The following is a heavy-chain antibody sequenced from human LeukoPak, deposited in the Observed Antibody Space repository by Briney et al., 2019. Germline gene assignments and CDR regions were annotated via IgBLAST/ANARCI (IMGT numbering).Heavy chain of an antibody. Sequence: GGSLRLSCAASGFTFSSYGMHWVRQAPGKGLEWVAVISYDGSNKYYADSVKGRFTISRDNSKNTLYLQMNSLRAEDTAVYYCAKDDYGDYGDSNLFDPWGQGTLVTVSS. D-gene: IGHD4-17*01. CDR2: ISYDGSNK. CDR3: AKDDYGDYGDSNLFDP. J-gene: IGHJ5*02. CDR1: GFTFSSYG. V-gene: IGHV3-30*18.